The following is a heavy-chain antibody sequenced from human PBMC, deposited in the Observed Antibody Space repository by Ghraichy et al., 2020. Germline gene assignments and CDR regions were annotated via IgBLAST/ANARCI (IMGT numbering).Heavy chain of an antibody. Sequence: ASVKVSCKASGYTFTSYGISWVRQAPGQGLEWMGWISAYNGNTNYAQKLQGRVTMTTDTSTSTAYMELRSLRSDDTAVYYCAREGDIVVVPAAIGLYYYYYGMDVWGQGTTVTVSS. D-gene: IGHD2-2*01. CDR2: ISAYNGNT. CDR1: GYTFTSYG. J-gene: IGHJ6*02. V-gene: IGHV1-18*01. CDR3: AREGDIVVVPAAIGLYYYYYGMDV.